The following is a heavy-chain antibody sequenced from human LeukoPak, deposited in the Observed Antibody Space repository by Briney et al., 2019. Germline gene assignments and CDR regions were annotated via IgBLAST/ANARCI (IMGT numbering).Heavy chain of an antibody. CDR1: GFTFSSYW. Sequence: RTGGSLGLSCAASGFTFSSYWMSWVRQAPGKGLEWVANIKQDGSEKYYVDSVKGRFTISRDNAKNSLYLQMNSLRAEDTAVYYCARDQPRQGFWSGYYYMDVWGKGTTVTVSS. D-gene: IGHD3-3*01. CDR2: IKQDGSEK. V-gene: IGHV3-7*01. J-gene: IGHJ6*03. CDR3: ARDQPRQGFWSGYYYMDV.